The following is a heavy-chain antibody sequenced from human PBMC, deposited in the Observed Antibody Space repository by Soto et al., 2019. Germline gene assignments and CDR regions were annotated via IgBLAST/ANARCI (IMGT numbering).Heavy chain of an antibody. CDR3: AKGGSSGWYIDY. Sequence: QVQLVQSGAEVKKPGASVTLSCKASGYTFANYGMHWVRQAPGQRLEWMAWINTGNGDTKYSQKLQGRVTVTRDTSASTVDMDSSRLRSEDTAIYFCAKGGSSGWYIDYWGQGTLVTVSS. CDR1: GYTFANYG. CDR2: INTGNGDT. V-gene: IGHV1-3*04. J-gene: IGHJ4*02. D-gene: IGHD6-19*01.